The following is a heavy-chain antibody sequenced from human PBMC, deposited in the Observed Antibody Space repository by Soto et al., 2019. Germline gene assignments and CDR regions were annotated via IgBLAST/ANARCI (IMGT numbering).Heavy chain of an antibody. V-gene: IGHV3-30-3*01. D-gene: IGHD4-17*01. CDR2: ISYDGSNK. J-gene: IGHJ6*02. CDR1: GFTFSSYA. CDR3: ARDHGDWDYYYYGMDV. Sequence: GGSLRLSCAASGFTFSSYAMHWVRQAPGKGLEWVAVISYDGSNKYYADSVKGRFTISRDNSKNTLYLQMNSLRAGDTAVYYCARDHGDWDYYYYGMDVWGQGTTVTVSS.